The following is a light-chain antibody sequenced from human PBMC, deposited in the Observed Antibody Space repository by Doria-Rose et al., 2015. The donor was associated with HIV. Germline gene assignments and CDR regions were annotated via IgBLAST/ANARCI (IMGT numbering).Light chain of an antibody. J-gene: IGKJ4*01. CDR1: QSTGSF. CDR3: QQSYSTPLT. Sequence: TQSPSSLSASVGDRVTITCRASQSTGSFLNWYQQKPGKAPKLLIYAASSLQNGVPLRFSGSGSGTDFTLTISSLQPEDFATYFCQQSYSTPLTFGGGTKVEIK. CDR2: AAS. V-gene: IGKV1-39*01.